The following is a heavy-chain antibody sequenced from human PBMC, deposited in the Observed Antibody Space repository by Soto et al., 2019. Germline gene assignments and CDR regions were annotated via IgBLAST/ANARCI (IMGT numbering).Heavy chain of an antibody. V-gene: IGHV4-4*02. Sequence: PSETLSLTCAVSGGSISSSNWWSWVRQPPGKGLEWIGEIYHSGSTNYNPSLKSRVTISVDTSKNQFSLKLSSVTAADTAVYYCASESTVTDAFDIWGQGTMVTVSS. CDR1: GGSISSSNW. CDR3: ASESTVTDAFDI. D-gene: IGHD4-17*01. J-gene: IGHJ3*02. CDR2: IYHSGST.